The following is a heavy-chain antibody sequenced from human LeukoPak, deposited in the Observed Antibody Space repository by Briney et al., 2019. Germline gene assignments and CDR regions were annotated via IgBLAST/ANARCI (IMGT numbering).Heavy chain of an antibody. D-gene: IGHD3-22*01. Sequence: GESLKISCKGSGYSFTSYWIGWVRQMPGKGLEWMGIIYPGDSDTRYSPSFQGQVTISADKSISTAYLQSSSLKASDTAMYYCARQYYYDSSGYYYNWFDPWGQGNLVTVSS. J-gene: IGHJ5*02. CDR2: IYPGDSDT. CDR1: GYSFTSYW. V-gene: IGHV5-51*01. CDR3: ARQYYYDSSGYYYNWFDP.